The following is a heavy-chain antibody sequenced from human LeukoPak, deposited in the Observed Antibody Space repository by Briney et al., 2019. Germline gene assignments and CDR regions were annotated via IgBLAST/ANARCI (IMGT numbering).Heavy chain of an antibody. CDR2: INPNSGGT. D-gene: IGHD5-24*01. V-gene: IGHV1-2*02. CDR3: ARVFPSPQFAWFDP. J-gene: IGHJ5*02. Sequence: ASVKVSCKASGYSFTDHYLHWLRQAPGQGLEWMGWINPNSGGTNYAQKFQGRVTMTRDTSISTAYMELSRLRSDDTAVYYCARVFPSPQFAWFDPWGQGTLVTVSS. CDR1: GYSFTDHY.